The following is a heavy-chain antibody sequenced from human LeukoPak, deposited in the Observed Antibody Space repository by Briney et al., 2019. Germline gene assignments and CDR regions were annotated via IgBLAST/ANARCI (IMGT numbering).Heavy chain of an antibody. J-gene: IGHJ4*02. D-gene: IGHD6-19*01. Sequence: PGRSLRLSCAASGFTLSSYAMHWVRQAPGKGLEWVAVISYDGSNKYYADSVKGRFTISRDNSKNTLYLQMNRLRAEDTAVYYCARDFGIAVAGEGGEPYFDYWGQGTLVTVSS. CDR2: ISYDGSNK. V-gene: IGHV3-30*04. CDR3: ARDFGIAVAGEGGEPYFDY. CDR1: GFTLSSYA.